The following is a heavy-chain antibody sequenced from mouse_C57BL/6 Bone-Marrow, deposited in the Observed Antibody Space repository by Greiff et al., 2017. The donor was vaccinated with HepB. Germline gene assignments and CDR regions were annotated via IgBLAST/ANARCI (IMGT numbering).Heavy chain of an antibody. CDR1: GFTFSSHA. CDR2: NSDGGSYT. V-gene: IGHV5-4*01. J-gene: IGHJ3*01. Sequence: VMLVESGGGLVKPGGSLKLSCAASGFTFSSHAMSWVRQTPEKRLEWVATNSDGGSYTYYPDNVKGRFTISRDNAKNNLYLEMGHLKSEDTAMYYCARDRYYGSQIHWFAYGGEGTLVSVTA. CDR3: ARDRYYGSQIHWFAY. D-gene: IGHD1-1*01.